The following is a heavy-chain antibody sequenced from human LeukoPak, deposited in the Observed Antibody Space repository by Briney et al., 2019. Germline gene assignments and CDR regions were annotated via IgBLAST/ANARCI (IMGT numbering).Heavy chain of an antibody. V-gene: IGHV3-20*04. Sequence: GGSLRLSCAASGFTFDDYGMSWVRQAPGKGLEWVSGINWNGGSTGYADSVKGRFTISRDNAKNSLYLQMNSLRAEDTALYYCARDPPVPGEYYYYYMDVWGKGTTVTVSS. J-gene: IGHJ6*03. CDR3: ARDPPVPGEYYYYYMDV. CDR1: GFTFDDYG. D-gene: IGHD1-14*01. CDR2: INWNGGST.